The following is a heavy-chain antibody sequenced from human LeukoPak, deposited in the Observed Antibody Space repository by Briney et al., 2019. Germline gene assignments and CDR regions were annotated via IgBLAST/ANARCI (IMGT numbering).Heavy chain of an antibody. Sequence: ASVKVSCKASGGTFSSYAISWVRQAPGQGLEWMGGIIPIFGTANYAQKFQGRVTITADESTSTAYMELSSLRSEDTAVYYCARGREMATNYYFDYWGQGTLVTVSS. D-gene: IGHD5-24*01. J-gene: IGHJ4*02. V-gene: IGHV1-69*13. CDR3: ARGREMATNYYFDY. CDR2: IIPIFGTA. CDR1: GGTFSSYA.